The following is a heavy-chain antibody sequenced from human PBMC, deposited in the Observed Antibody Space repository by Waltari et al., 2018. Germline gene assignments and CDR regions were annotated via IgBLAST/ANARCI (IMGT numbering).Heavy chain of an antibody. V-gene: IGHV1-2*06. D-gene: IGHD2-2*01. CDR3: ASPSFSSPTSAGY. J-gene: IGHJ4*02. Sequence: QVQLVQSGAEVKQPGASVKVSCKAFGYPFSGYYMYWVRQAPGQGLEWMGRINPKTSDIDYSQKFQGRFTMTADTSINTVYMELRRLRSDDTAVYFCASPSFSSPTSAGYWGQGTLVTVSS. CDR2: INPKTSDI. CDR1: GYPFSGYY.